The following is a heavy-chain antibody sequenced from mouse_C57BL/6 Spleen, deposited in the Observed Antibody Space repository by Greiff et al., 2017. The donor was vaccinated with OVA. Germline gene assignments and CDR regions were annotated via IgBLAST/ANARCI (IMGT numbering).Heavy chain of an antibody. CDR1: GFTFSNYW. CDR2: IRLKSDNYAT. V-gene: IGHV6-3*01. Sequence: EVMLVESGGGLVQPGGSMKLSCVASGFTFSNYWMNWVRQSPEKGLEWVAQIRLKSDNYATHYAESVKGRFTISRDDSKSSVYLQMNNLRAEDTGIYYCTGGYGSSYFDYWGQGTTLTVSS. CDR3: TGGYGSSYFDY. J-gene: IGHJ2*01. D-gene: IGHD1-1*01.